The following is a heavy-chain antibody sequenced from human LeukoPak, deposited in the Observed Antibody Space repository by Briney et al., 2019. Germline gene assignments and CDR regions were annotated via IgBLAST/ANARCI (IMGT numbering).Heavy chain of an antibody. J-gene: IGHJ4*02. CDR2: ISSSSSYI. Sequence: GGSLRLSCAASGFTFSSYSMNWVRRAPGKGLEWVSSISSSSSYIYYADSVKGRFTISRHNAKNSLYLQMNSLRAEDTAVYYCARDRPAATAGFDYWGQGTLVTVSS. V-gene: IGHV3-21*01. CDR1: GFTFSSYS. CDR3: ARDRPAATAGFDY. D-gene: IGHD2-2*01.